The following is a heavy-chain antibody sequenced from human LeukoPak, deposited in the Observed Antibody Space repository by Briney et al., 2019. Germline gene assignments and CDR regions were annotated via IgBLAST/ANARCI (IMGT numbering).Heavy chain of an antibody. CDR1: GGSFSGYY. Sequence: SETLSLTCAVYGGSFSGYYWSWIRQPPGKGLEWIGEINHSGSTNYNPSLKSRVTISVDTSKNQFSLKLSSVTAADTAVYYCARGVPYYYDSSGSYNRFDPWGQGTLVTVSS. CDR2: INHSGST. V-gene: IGHV4-34*01. D-gene: IGHD3-22*01. J-gene: IGHJ5*02. CDR3: ARGVPYYYDSSGSYNRFDP.